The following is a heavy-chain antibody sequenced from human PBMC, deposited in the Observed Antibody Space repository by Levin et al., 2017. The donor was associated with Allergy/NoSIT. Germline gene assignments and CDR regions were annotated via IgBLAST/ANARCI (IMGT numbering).Heavy chain of an antibody. CDR3: ARDLHEGHFDC. CDR1: GDSVSTNSAA. J-gene: IGHJ4*02. V-gene: IGHV6-1*01. CDR2: TYYRSKWYY. Sequence: SQTLSLTCAISGDSVSTNSAAWSWVRQSPSRGLEWLGRTYYRSKWYYDYAISVKSRMTINPDTSKNQFSLQLNSVTPEDTAMYYCARDLHEGHFDCWGQGTLVTVSS.